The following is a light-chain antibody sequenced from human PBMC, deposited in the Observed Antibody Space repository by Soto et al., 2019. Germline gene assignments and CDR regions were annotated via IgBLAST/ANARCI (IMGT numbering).Light chain of an antibody. J-gene: IGKJ2*01. CDR2: WAS. CDR1: QSVLYSSNNKNY. CDR3: QQYYSLWYT. V-gene: IGKV4-1*01. Sequence: DIVMTQSPDSLAVSLGERATINCKSSQSVLYSSNNKNYLAWYQQKPGQPPKLLIYWASTRESGVPDRFSGSGSGTDFTLTISSLQAEDVAVYYCQQYYSLWYTFGQGTKLEIK.